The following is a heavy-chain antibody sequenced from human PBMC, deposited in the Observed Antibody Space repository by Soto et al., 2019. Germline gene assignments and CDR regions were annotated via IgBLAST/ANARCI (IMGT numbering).Heavy chain of an antibody. D-gene: IGHD5-12*01. Sequence: TLTLTCTVSGASISYGGFSWSWIRQSPGKGLEWIGYISHLENTYLHPSFKSRLTMSIDRTRNQFSLKLSSVTAADMAVYYCARGGGYDSFDYWGQGVLVTVSS. CDR2: ISHLENT. J-gene: IGHJ4*02. CDR1: GASISYGGFS. V-gene: IGHV4-30-2*06. CDR3: ARGGGYDSFDY.